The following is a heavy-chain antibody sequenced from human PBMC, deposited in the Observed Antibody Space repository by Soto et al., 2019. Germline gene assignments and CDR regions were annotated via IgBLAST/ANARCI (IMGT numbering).Heavy chain of an antibody. D-gene: IGHD6-6*01. J-gene: IGHJ4*02. CDR3: AGYSSSTRAVQDY. Sequence: GGSLRLSCAASGFTFSSYSMNWVRQAPGKGLEWVSSISSSSSYIYYADSVKGRFTISRDNAKNSLYLQMNSLRAEDTAVYYCAGYSSSTRAVQDYWGQGTLVTVSS. V-gene: IGHV3-21*01. CDR1: GFTFSSYS. CDR2: ISSSSSYI.